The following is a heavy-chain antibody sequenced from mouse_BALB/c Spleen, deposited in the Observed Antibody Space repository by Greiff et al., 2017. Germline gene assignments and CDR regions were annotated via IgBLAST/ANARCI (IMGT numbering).Heavy chain of an antibody. CDR1: GFSLTSYG. Sequence: VQLQESGPGLVAPSQSLSITCTVSGFSLTSYGVHWVRQPPGKGLEWLGVIWAGGSTNYNSALMSRLSISKDNSKSQVFLKMNSLQTDDTAMYYCARDRNWACFAYWGQGTLVTVSA. J-gene: IGHJ3*01. D-gene: IGHD4-1*01. CDR3: ARDRNWACFAY. CDR2: IWAGGST. V-gene: IGHV2-9*02.